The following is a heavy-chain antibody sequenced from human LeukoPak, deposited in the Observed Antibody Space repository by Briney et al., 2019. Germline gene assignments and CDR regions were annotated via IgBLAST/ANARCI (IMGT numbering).Heavy chain of an antibody. CDR3: ARWEYGRGGAFDI. J-gene: IGHJ3*02. CDR2: ISIINSYI. CDR1: GFSFGDYL. V-gene: IGHV3-21*01. Sequence: SGGSLRLLCTPSGFSFGDYLLFGVRQAPAKGLDWVSSISIINSYIDYAGSVKGRFTIYRDKAKNSLSLQMNSLRAEDTALYYCARWEYGRGGAFDIWGQGTMVTVSS. D-gene: IGHD1-26*01.